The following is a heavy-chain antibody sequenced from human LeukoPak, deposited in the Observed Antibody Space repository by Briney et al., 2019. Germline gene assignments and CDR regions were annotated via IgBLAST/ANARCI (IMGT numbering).Heavy chain of an antibody. V-gene: IGHV3-48*01. CDR1: GFAFSGYS. CDR3: TRVEYGDYPGDY. D-gene: IGHD4-17*01. Sequence: PGGSLRLSCAASGFAFSGYSLNWVRQAPGKGLEWVSYISGSSSTIYYADSVKDRFTISRDNAKNSLYLQMNGLRAEDTAVYYCTRVEYGDYPGDYWGQGTLVTVSS. J-gene: IGHJ4*02. CDR2: ISGSSSTI.